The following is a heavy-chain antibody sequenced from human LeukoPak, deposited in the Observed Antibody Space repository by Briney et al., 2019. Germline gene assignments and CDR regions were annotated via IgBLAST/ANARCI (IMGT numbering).Heavy chain of an antibody. Sequence: GGSLRLSCAASGFTFSSYVMHWVRQAPGKGLEWVAVISYDGSNKYYADSVKGRFTISRDNSKNTLYLQMNSLRPEDTAVYYCAKDSKRWKTYYYEAGSYYFDYWGQGTRVTVSS. J-gene: IGHJ4*02. V-gene: IGHV3-30*04. CDR3: AKDSKRWKTYYYEAGSYYFDY. CDR1: GFTFSSYV. D-gene: IGHD3-10*01. CDR2: ISYDGSNK.